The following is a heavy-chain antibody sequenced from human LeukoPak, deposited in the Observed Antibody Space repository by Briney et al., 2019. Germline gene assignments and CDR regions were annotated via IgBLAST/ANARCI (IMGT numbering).Heavy chain of an antibody. CDR3: ARDNYDFWSGALDV. Sequence: SETLSLTCTVSGGSVSSGSYCWSWIRQPPGKGLEWIGYIYYSGSTNYNPSLKSRVTISVDTSKNQFSLKLSSVTAADTAVYYCARDNYDFWSGALDVWGQGTTVTVSS. CDR1: GGSVSSGSYC. V-gene: IGHV4-61*01. D-gene: IGHD3-3*01. CDR2: IYYSGST. J-gene: IGHJ6*02.